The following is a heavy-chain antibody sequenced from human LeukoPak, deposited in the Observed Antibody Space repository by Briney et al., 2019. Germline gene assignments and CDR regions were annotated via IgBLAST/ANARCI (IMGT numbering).Heavy chain of an antibody. D-gene: IGHD5-24*01. J-gene: IGHJ2*01. V-gene: IGHV3-11*01. CDR1: GFTFSDYK. CDR2: ISGSGSTK. CDR3: AKGRDVYNYWYFDL. Sequence: PGGSLRLSCAASGFTFSDYKMRWIRQAPGKGLEWVSTISGSGSTKYYADSVKGRFTISRDNATNTMYLQMNSLRAEDTAVYYCAKGRDVYNYWYFDLWGRGTLVTVSS.